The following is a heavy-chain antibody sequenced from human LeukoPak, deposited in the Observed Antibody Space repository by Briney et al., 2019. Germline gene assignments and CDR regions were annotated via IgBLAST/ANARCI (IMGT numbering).Heavy chain of an antibody. CDR2: ISGSGGST. Sequence: GGSLRLSCAASGFTFSDYSMNWVRQAPGKGLEWVSAISGSGGSTYYADSVKGRFTISRDNSKNTLYLQMNSLRAEDTAVYYCAKDLQQWLVEGAFDIWGQGTMVTVSS. CDR1: GFTFSDYS. V-gene: IGHV3-23*01. D-gene: IGHD6-19*01. J-gene: IGHJ3*02. CDR3: AKDLQQWLVEGAFDI.